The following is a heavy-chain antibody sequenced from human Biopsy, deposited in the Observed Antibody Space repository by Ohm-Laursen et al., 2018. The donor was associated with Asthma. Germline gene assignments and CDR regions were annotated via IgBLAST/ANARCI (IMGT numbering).Heavy chain of an antibody. J-gene: IGHJ6*02. CDR2: IIPLYRTV. V-gene: IGHV1-69*13. CDR3: AKASCYYFSCDLDV. CDR1: GDIFSVFG. Sequence: SVKVSCKSSGDIFSVFGVNWVRQAPGQGLEWMGKIIPLYRTVNYAQRFQGRVTITADEYTTTSYMELSSLKSDDTAVLYCAKASCYYFSCDLDVWGQGTTVIVSS.